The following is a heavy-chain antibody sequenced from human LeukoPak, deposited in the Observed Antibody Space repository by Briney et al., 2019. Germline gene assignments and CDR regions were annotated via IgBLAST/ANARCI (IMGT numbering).Heavy chain of an antibody. V-gene: IGHV3-30*02. J-gene: IGHJ4*02. D-gene: IGHD2-8*02. CDR2: IAHHGSNK. CDR3: AKDGSWSCTD. CDR1: GFTFSSYA. Sequence: PGRSLRLSCAASGFTFSSYAMHWVRQGPGKGLEWVAYIAHHGSNKYYADSVKGRFTISTDNSKRTLYLQMNNLRADDTAVYYCAKDGSWSCTDWGQGALVTVSS.